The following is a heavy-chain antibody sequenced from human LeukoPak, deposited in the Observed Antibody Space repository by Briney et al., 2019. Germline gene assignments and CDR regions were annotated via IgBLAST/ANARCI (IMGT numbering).Heavy chain of an antibody. CDR2: ISRSSSYI. CDR3: ARDRPSRRPGMVGEY. CDR1: GFNFSSYS. D-gene: IGHD5-18*01. Sequence: GGSLRLSCAASGFNFSSYSMNWVRQALGKGLEWVSSISRSSSYIYYADSVKGRFTISRDNAKNSLYLQMNSLRAEDTAIHYCARDRPSRRPGMVGEYWGQGTLVTVSS. J-gene: IGHJ4*02. V-gene: IGHV3-21*01.